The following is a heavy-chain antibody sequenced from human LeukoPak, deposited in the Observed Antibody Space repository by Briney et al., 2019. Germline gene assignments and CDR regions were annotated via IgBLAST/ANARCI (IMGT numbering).Heavy chain of an antibody. CDR3: ARAPVGGPLRFFDY. CDR2: IHPNSGGT. CDR1: GYTLTGYY. V-gene: IGHV1-2*02. D-gene: IGHD3-3*01. Sequence: ASVKVSCKASGYTLTGYYIHWLRQAPGQGLDGMGWIHPNSGGTNFVQKFQGRVTMTRDSSISTAYMEVSSLRSDDTAVYYCARAPVGGPLRFFDYWGQGTLVTVSS. J-gene: IGHJ4*02.